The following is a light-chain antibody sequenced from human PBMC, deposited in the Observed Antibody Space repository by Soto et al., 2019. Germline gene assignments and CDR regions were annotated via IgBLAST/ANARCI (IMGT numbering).Light chain of an antibody. V-gene: IGKV1-39*01. J-gene: IGKJ4*01. CDR1: QTISSS. CDR2: AAS. CDR3: QQGHSFPLT. Sequence: DIQMTQSPSFLSASVGDRVTITCRASQTISSSFNWYQRKPGKAPKLLIYAASSLQSGVPSRFSGSGSGTDFTLTISSLKPEDFATYYCQQGHSFPLTFGGGTKVEIK.